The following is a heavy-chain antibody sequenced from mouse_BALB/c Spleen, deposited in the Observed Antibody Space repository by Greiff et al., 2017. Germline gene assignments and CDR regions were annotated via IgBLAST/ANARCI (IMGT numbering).Heavy chain of an antibody. CDR1: GFTFSDYY. CDR2: ISDGGSYT. D-gene: IGHD1-2*01. J-gene: IGHJ2*01. Sequence: DVMLVESGGGLVKPGGSLKLSCAASGFTFSDYYMYWVRQTPEKRLEWVATISDGGSYTYYPDSVKGRFTISRDNAKNNLYLQMSSLKSEDTAMYYCARALRLGGPDYWGQGTTLTVSS. V-gene: IGHV5-4*02. CDR3: ARALRLGGPDY.